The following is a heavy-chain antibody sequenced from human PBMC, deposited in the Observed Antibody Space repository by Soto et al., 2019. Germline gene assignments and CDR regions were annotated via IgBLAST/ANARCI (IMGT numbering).Heavy chain of an antibody. Sequence: GGSLRLSCAASGFTFSSYGMHWVRQAPGKGLEWVAVISYDGSNKYYADSVKGRFTISRDNSKNTLYLQMNSLRAEDTAVYYCAKDPYSVDYGDYSYYYYYGMDVWGQGTTVTVSS. CDR2: ISYDGSNK. D-gene: IGHD4-17*01. J-gene: IGHJ6*02. V-gene: IGHV3-30*18. CDR3: AKDPYSVDYGDYSYYYYYGMDV. CDR1: GFTFSSYG.